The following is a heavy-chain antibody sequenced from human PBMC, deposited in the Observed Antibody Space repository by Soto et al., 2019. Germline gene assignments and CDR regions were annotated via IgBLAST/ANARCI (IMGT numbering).Heavy chain of an antibody. CDR3: ARLSGDYSYYYYGLDV. Sequence: GESLKISGKASGYSFSINWIGWVRQMSGKGLEWMGIIYPGDSHTRYSPSFQGQVTISADKSISTAYLQWSSLKASDTAMYYCARLSGDYSYYYYGLDVWGQGTTVTSP. D-gene: IGHD4-17*01. V-gene: IGHV5-51*01. CDR2: IYPGDSHT. J-gene: IGHJ6*02. CDR1: GYSFSINW.